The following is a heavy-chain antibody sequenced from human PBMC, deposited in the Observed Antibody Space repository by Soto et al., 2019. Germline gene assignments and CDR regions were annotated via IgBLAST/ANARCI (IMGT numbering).Heavy chain of an antibody. V-gene: IGHV1-2*04. CDR2: INPNSGGT. J-gene: IGHJ4*02. CDR3: ARDSGSYGGNYFDY. Sequence: GASVKVSCKASGYTFTGYYMHRVRQAPGQGLEWMGWINPNSGGTNYAQKFQGWVTMTRDTSISTAYMELSRLRSDDTAVYYCARDSGSYGGNYFDYWGQGTLVTVSS. CDR1: GYTFTGYY. D-gene: IGHD1-26*01.